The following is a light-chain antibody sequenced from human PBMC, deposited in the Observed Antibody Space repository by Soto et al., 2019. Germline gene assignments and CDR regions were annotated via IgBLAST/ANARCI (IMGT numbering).Light chain of an antibody. Sequence: QSVLTQPPSVSGAPGQRVTISCTGSGSNIGACYDVHWYQQLPGTAPKLLIYDNSNRPSGVPDRFSGSKSDTSASLAITGLQAEDEADYYCQSYDSSLSVIFGGGTKLTVL. V-gene: IGLV1-40*01. CDR1: GSNIGACYD. CDR2: DNS. CDR3: QSYDSSLSVI. J-gene: IGLJ2*01.